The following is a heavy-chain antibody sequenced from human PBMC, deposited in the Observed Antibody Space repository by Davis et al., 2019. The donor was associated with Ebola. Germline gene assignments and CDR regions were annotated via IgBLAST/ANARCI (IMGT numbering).Heavy chain of an antibody. Sequence: GESLKISCAASGFTFSNYAMSWVRQAPGKGLEWVSDISSGGGAPYYADSVKGRFTTFRDNPKNTLYLQMTSLRADDTAVYYCAKQRGVGAIDYDYWGRGTVVTVSS. CDR1: GFTFSNYA. CDR2: ISSGGGAP. V-gene: IGHV3-23*01. J-gene: IGHJ4*02. D-gene: IGHD1-26*01. CDR3: AKQRGVGAIDYDY.